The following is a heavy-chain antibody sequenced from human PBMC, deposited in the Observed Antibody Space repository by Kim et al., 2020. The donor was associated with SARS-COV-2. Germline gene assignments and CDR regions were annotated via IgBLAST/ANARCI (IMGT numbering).Heavy chain of an antibody. J-gene: IGHJ4*02. D-gene: IGHD2-15*01. CDR3: ARDLGGWVVPYY. CDR1: GGSISSYY. V-gene: IGHV4-59*01. CDR2: IYYSGST. Sequence: SETLSLTCTVSGGSISSYYWSWIRQPPGKGLEWIGYIYYSGSTNYNPSLKSRVTISVDTSKNQFSLKLSYVPAADTAGYYCARDLGGWVVPYYWGQGNLVTVSS.